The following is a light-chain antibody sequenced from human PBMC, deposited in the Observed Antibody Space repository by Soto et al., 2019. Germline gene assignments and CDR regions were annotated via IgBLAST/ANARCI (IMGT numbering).Light chain of an antibody. Sequence: EIVLTQSPGTLSLSPGERATLSCRASQSVTSSYLAWYQQKPGQAPRLLIYGASSSATGIPDRFSGSGSGTDFTLTINRLKPEDFAVYYCQQYGSSPRTFGQGPKLEIK. V-gene: IGKV3-20*01. J-gene: IGKJ2*01. CDR1: QSVTSSY. CDR2: GAS. CDR3: QQYGSSPRT.